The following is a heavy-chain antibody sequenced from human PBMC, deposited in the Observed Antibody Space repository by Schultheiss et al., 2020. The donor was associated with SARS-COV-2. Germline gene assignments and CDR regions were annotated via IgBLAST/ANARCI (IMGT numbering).Heavy chain of an antibody. D-gene: IGHD1-7*01. CDR1: GFTVSTTY. Sequence: GGSLRLSCAASGFTVSTTYMSWVRQTPGKGLEWVAVISYDGSNKYYADSVKGRFTISRDNAKNSLYLQMNSLRAEDTAVYYCAGPTGITGTKAHYYYGMDVWGQGTTVTVSS. CDR3: AGPTGITGTKAHYYYGMDV. J-gene: IGHJ6*02. V-gene: IGHV3-30*03. CDR2: ISYDGSNK.